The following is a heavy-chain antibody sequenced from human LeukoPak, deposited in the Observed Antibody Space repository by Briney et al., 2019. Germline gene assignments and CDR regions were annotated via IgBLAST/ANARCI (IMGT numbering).Heavy chain of an antibody. V-gene: IGHV3-23*01. CDR1: GFTFTNYA. CDR2: ISGSGGTT. Sequence: GGSLRLSCAASGFTFTNYAMTWVRQAPGKGLEWSSFISGSGGTTYFADSVKGRYTVSRDNSKNTLFFQMTNLRAEDTATYYCARTDCSGGDCRLDFWGQGTLVTVSS. D-gene: IGHD2-21*02. CDR3: ARTDCSGGDCRLDF. J-gene: IGHJ4*02.